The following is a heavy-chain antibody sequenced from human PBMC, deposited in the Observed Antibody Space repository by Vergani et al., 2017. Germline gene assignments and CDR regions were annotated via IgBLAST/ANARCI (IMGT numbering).Heavy chain of an antibody. J-gene: IGHJ6*02. CDR1: GYSFTSYW. D-gene: IGHD7-27*01. CDR2: IYPGDSDT. V-gene: IGHV5-51*03. Sequence: EVQLVQSGAEVKKPGESLKIFCKGSGYSFTSYWIGCVRQMPGKGLEWMGMIYPGDSDTIYSLSFQGQVTISADKSVSTAYLQWSSLKASDTAMYYCARALGASYYYYGMDVWGQGTTVTVS. CDR3: ARALGASYYYYGMDV.